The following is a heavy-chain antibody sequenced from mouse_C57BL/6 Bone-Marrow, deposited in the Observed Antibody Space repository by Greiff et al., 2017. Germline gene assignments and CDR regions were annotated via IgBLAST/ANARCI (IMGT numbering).Heavy chain of an antibody. CDR1: GYAFSSSW. J-gene: IGHJ2*01. V-gene: IGHV1-82*01. CDR2: IYPGDGDT. CDR3: ARNYYGSSYDFDY. Sequence: VQLQQSGPELVKPGASVKISCKASGYAFSSSWMNWVKQRPGKGLEWIGRIYPGDGDTNYNGKFKGKATLTADKSSSTAYMQLSSLTSEDSAVYFCARNYYGSSYDFDYWGQGNTLTVSS. D-gene: IGHD1-1*01.